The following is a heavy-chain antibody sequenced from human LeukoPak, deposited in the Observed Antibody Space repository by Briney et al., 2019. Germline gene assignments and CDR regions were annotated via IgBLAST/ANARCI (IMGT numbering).Heavy chain of an antibody. Sequence: GGSLRLSWAASGFNVSSNYMSWVRQAPGKGLEWVSVIYSGGSTYYADSVKGRFTISRDDSKNTLFLLMNSLRAEDTAVYYCANGIFLPYFDYWGQGTLVTVSS. CDR1: GFNVSSNY. J-gene: IGHJ4*02. CDR2: IYSGGST. V-gene: IGHV3-53*01. D-gene: IGHD2-15*01. CDR3: ANGIFLPYFDY.